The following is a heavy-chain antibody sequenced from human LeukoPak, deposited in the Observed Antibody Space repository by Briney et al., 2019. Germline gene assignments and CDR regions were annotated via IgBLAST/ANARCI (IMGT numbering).Heavy chain of an antibody. V-gene: IGHV3-30*02. J-gene: IGHJ4*02. CDR1: GFTFSSYG. CDR2: IRYDGSNK. D-gene: IGHD3-22*01. Sequence: GGSLRLSCAASGFTFSSYGMHWVRQAPGKGLEWVAFIRYDGSNKYYADSVKGRFTISRDNSKNTLYLQMNSLRAEDTAVYYCARNLYYYDSSGYYYYWGQGTLVTVSS. CDR3: ARNLYYYDSSGYYYY.